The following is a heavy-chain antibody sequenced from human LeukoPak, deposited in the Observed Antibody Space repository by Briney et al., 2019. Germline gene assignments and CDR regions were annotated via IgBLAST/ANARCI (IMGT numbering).Heavy chain of an antibody. V-gene: IGHV1-2*02. CDR1: GYTFTGYY. J-gene: IGHJ6*03. CDR2: INPNSGGT. D-gene: IGHD2-15*01. CDR3: ARAPYCSGGSCYYYYMDV. Sequence: ASVKVSCKASGYTFTGYYMHWVRQAPGQGLEWMGWINPNSGGTNYAQKFQGRVTMTRDTSISTAYMELSRLRSDDTAVYYCARAPYCSGGSCYYYYMDVWGKGTTVTVSS.